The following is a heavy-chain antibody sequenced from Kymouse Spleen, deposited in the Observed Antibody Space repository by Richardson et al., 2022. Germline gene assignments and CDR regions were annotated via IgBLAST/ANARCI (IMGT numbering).Heavy chain of an antibody. Sequence: QVQLVESGGGVVQPGRSLRLSCAASGFTFSSYGMHWVRQAPGKGLEWVAVIWYDGSNKYYADSVKGRFTISRDNSKNTLYLQMNSLRAEDTAVYYCARDNWNYVPYFDYWGQGTLVTVSS. CDR3: ARDNWNYVPYFDY. CDR1: GFTFSSYG. D-gene: IGHD1-7*01. J-gene: IGHJ4*02. CDR2: IWYDGSNK. V-gene: IGHV3-33*01.